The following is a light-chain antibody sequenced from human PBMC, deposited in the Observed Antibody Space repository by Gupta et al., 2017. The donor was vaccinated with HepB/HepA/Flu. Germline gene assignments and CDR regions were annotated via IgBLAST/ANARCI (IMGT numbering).Light chain of an antibody. CDR3: SSYTRSSTLVI. CDR2: DVS. J-gene: IGLJ2*01. V-gene: IGLV2-14*03. CDR1: SSDVGAYNS. Sequence: QSALTQPASVSGSPGQSITISCTGTSSDVGAYNSVSWYQQHPGKAPKLMISDVSNRPSGVSNRVSGSKSGNTASLTISGLQAEDEADYYCSSYTRSSTLVIFGGGTKLTVL.